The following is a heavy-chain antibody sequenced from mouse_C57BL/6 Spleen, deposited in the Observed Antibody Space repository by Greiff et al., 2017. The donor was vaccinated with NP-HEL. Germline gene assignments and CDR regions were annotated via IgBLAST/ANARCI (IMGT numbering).Heavy chain of an antibody. CDR3: ARDDYGSSFGAMDY. CDR1: GFTFSDYY. V-gene: IGHV5-16*01. Sequence: EVQLVESEGGLVQPGSSMKLSCTASGFTFSDYYMAWVRQVPEKGLEWVANINYDGSSTYYLDSLKSRFIISRDNAKNILYLQMSSLKSEDTATYYCARDDYGSSFGAMDYWGQGTSVTVSS. J-gene: IGHJ4*01. CDR2: INYDGSST. D-gene: IGHD1-1*01.